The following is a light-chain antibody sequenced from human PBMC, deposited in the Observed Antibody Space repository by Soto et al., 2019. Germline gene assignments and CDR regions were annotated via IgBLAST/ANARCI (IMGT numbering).Light chain of an antibody. CDR3: SSYAGKSPYL. Sequence: QSALSQPPSASGSPGQSATFSCTGTSSDVGTYDYVSWYQQYPGKAPKLLIYGVTRRPSGVPDRFSGSKSGNTAALTVSGLQAEDEAYYSCSSYAGKSPYLFGTGTRLTVL. CDR1: SSDVGTYDY. J-gene: IGLJ1*01. V-gene: IGLV2-8*01. CDR2: GVT.